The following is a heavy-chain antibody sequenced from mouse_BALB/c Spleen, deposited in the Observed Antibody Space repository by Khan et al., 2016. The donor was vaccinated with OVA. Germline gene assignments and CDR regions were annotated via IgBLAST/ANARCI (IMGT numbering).Heavy chain of an antibody. D-gene: IGHD2-3*01. V-gene: IGHV3-2*02. J-gene: IGHJ4*01. Sequence: VQLKESGPGLVKPSQSLSLTCTVTGYSITSDYAWNWIRQFPGNKLEWMGYISYSGSTNYNPALKSRISITRDTSKHQFFLLLNSVTTEDTATFYRASDGSRYNYAMDYWGQGTSVTVSS. CDR3: ASDGSRYNYAMDY. CDR2: ISYSGST. CDR1: GYSITSDYA.